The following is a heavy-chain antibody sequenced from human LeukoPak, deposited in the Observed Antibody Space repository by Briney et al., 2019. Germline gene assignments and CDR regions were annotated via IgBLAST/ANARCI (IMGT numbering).Heavy chain of an antibody. V-gene: IGHV1-69*06. J-gene: IGHJ5*02. CDR2: IISIFGTA. CDR3: AREQGGSNWFDP. Sequence: SVTVSFMASGGTFINYAISWVRQAPGQGLAWMGGIISIFGTANYAQKFQGRVTITADKSTSTAYMELSSLRSEDTAVYYWAREQGGSNWFDPWGQGTLVTVSS. CDR1: GGTFINYA.